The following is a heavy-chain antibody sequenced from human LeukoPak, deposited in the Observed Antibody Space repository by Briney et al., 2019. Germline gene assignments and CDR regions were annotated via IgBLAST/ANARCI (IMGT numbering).Heavy chain of an antibody. D-gene: IGHD2-2*02. V-gene: IGHV1-2*02. Sequence: ASVKVSCKASGYTFTGYYMHWVRQAPAQGLEWMGWINPNSGGTNYAQKFQGRVTMTRDTSISTAYMELSRLRPDDTAVYYCASDWGLSQLEYCSNTNCYMGAFDIWGQGTMVTVS. CDR2: INPNSGGT. CDR3: ASDWGLSQLEYCSNTNCYMGAFDI. CDR1: GYTFTGYY. J-gene: IGHJ3*02.